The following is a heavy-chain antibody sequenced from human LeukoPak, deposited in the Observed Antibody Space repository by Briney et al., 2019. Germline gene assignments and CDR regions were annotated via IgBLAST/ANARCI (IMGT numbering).Heavy chain of an antibody. D-gene: IGHD2-15*01. Sequence: GRSLRLSCAASGFTFDDYAMHWVRQAPGKGLEWVSGISWNSGSIGYADSVKGRFTISRDNSKNTLYLQMNSLRAEDTAVYYCARRGGGRYFDFWGQGTLVTVSS. CDR3: ARRGGGRYFDF. V-gene: IGHV3-9*01. J-gene: IGHJ4*02. CDR2: ISWNSGSI. CDR1: GFTFDDYA.